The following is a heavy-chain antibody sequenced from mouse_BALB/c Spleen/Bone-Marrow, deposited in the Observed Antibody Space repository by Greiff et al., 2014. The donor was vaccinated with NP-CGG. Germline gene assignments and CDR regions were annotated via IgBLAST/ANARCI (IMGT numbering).Heavy chain of an antibody. J-gene: IGHJ2*01. CDR1: GYTFTNYW. CDR2: INPSNGRT. V-gene: IGHV1S81*02. CDR3: ARGFDY. Sequence: QVQLKESGAELVKPGASVKLSCKASGYTFTNYWMHWVKQRPGQGLEWIGEINPSNGRTNYNEKFKSKATLTVDKSSSTAYMQLSSLTSEDSAVYYWARGFDYWGQGTTLTVSS.